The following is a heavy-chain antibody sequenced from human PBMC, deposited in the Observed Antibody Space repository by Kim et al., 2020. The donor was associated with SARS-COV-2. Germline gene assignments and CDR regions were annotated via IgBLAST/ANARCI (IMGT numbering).Heavy chain of an antibody. V-gene: IGHV3-53*01. CDR3: AIYDSSGYYYA. J-gene: IGHJ5*02. CDR2: IYSGGST. Sequence: GGSLRLSCAASGFTVSSNYMSWVRQAPGKGLEWVSVIYSGGSTYYADSVKGRFTISRDNSKNTLYLQMNSLRAEDTAVYYCAIYDSSGYYYAWGQGTLVTVSS. CDR1: GFTVSSNY. D-gene: IGHD3-22*01.